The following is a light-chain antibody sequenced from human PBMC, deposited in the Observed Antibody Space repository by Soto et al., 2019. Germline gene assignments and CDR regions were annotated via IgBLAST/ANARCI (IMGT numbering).Light chain of an antibody. CDR1: QSISSW. Sequence: DIQMTQSPSTLSASVGDRVTITCRASQSISSWLAWYQQKPGKAPKLLIYDASSLESGVPSRFSGSGSRTEFTLTINSLQADDFATYYCQQYENYPWTFGQGTKVDIK. V-gene: IGKV1-5*01. J-gene: IGKJ1*01. CDR2: DAS. CDR3: QQYENYPWT.